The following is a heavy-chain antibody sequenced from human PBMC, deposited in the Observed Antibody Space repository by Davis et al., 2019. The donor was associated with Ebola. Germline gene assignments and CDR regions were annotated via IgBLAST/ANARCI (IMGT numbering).Heavy chain of an antibody. V-gene: IGHV3-7*03. CDR3: AKQERAVTTKYFRH. D-gene: IGHD4-17*01. CDR1: GLSSTSQW. CDR2: IKNDGSEK. Sequence: PGGSLRLSCAASGLSSTSQWMSWVRQAPGKGLEWVANIKNDGSEKYYADSVKGRFTISRDNSKNTLYMQMNSLRAEDTAVYYCAKQERAVTTKYFRHWGQGTLVTVSS. J-gene: IGHJ1*01.